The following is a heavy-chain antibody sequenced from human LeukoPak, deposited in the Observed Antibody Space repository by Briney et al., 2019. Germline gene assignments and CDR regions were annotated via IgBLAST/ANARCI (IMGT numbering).Heavy chain of an antibody. J-gene: IGHJ4*02. V-gene: IGHV3-30-3*01. Sequence: PGRSLRLSCAASGFTFSSYAMHWVRQAPGKGLEWVAVISYDGSNKYYADSVKGRFTISRDNSKNTLYLQMSSLRAVDTAVYYCARDRDCGGDCYSAPDYWGQGTLVTVSS. CDR3: ARDRDCGGDCYSAPDY. CDR1: GFTFSSYA. D-gene: IGHD2-21*02. CDR2: ISYDGSNK.